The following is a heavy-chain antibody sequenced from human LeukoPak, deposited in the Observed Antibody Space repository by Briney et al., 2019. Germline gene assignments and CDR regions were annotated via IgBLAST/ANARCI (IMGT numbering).Heavy chain of an antibody. CDR3: ASGFDSCGYYYVFDY. V-gene: IGHV4-34*01. J-gene: IGHJ4*02. Sequence: SETLSLTCAVYGGSFSGYYWSWIRQPPGKGLEWIGEINHSGSTNFNPSLKSRVTISVDTFKNQFSLKLSSVTAADTAVYYCASGFDSCGYYYVFDYWGQGTLVTVSS. D-gene: IGHD3-22*01. CDR1: GGSFSGYY. CDR2: INHSGST.